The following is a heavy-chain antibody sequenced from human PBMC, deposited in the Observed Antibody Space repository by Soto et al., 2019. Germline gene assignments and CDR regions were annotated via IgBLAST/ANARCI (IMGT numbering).Heavy chain of an antibody. CDR3: ARVGRAWYGVFD. V-gene: IGHV4-59*01. D-gene: IGHD6-19*01. Sequence: SETLSLTCTVSGGSINTNYWAWIRQSSEKGLEWIGQIHYSGSTNYNPSLKSRVTISVDTSKNQFSLILTSVTAPDTAVYYCARVGRAWYGVFDWGQGTLVTVS. CDR1: GGSINTNY. J-gene: IGHJ4*02. CDR2: IHYSGST.